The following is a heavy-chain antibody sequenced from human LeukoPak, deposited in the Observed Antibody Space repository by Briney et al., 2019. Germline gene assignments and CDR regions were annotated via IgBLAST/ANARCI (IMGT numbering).Heavy chain of an antibody. CDR3: ARGCPTSMLEDYYYYMDV. Sequence: PGGSLRLSCAASGFTFSSYSMNWVRQAPGKGLEWVSSISSSSSYIYYADSVKGRFTISRDNAKNSLYLQMNSLRAEDTAVYYCARGCPTSMLEDYYYYMDVWGKGTMVTVSS. CDR2: ISSSSSYI. CDR1: GFTFSSYS. V-gene: IGHV3-21*01. D-gene: IGHD2/OR15-2a*01. J-gene: IGHJ6*03.